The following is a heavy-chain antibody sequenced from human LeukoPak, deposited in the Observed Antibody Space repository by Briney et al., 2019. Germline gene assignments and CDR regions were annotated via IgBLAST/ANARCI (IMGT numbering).Heavy chain of an antibody. CDR3: ARDVEGGTFDI. CDR1: GFTFSTYA. V-gene: IGHV3-7*05. CDR2: IDQSGDRN. J-gene: IGHJ3*02. D-gene: IGHD3-16*01. Sequence: GGSLRLSCAASGFTFSTYAMTWVRQAPGRGLEWVANIDQSGDRNNYVDSVKGRFTISRDNAQNSLFLEMSSLRADDTAVYFCARDVEGGTFDIWGQGTTVTVSS.